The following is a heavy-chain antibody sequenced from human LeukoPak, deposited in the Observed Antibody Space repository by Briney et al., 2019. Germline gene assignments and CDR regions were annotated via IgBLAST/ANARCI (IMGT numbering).Heavy chain of an antibody. Sequence: GGSLRLSCAASGFTFSTYSMNWVRQAPGKGLEWLSYITSTSGTIYYADSVKGRFTISRDNAKNSLYLQMNSLRDEDTAVYYCARVRCGNYQPLNFYYWGQGTLVTVSS. V-gene: IGHV3-48*02. D-gene: IGHD4-23*01. CDR2: ITSTSGTI. CDR1: GFTFSTYS. J-gene: IGHJ4*03. CDR3: ARVRCGNYQPLNFYY.